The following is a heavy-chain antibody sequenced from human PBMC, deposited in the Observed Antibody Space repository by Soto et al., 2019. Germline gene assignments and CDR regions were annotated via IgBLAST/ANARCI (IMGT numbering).Heavy chain of an antibody. Sequence: ASVKVSCKTSGYTFTNYYIHWVRQAPGQGLEWMGVINPSGGSTSYTQKFQGRVTMTRDTSTSTVYMELSSLRSEDTAVYYCARQDYSDSFDYWGQGTLVTVSS. CDR3: ARQDYSDSFDY. V-gene: IGHV1-46*01. J-gene: IGHJ4*02. D-gene: IGHD3-22*01. CDR1: GYTFTNYY. CDR2: INPSGGST.